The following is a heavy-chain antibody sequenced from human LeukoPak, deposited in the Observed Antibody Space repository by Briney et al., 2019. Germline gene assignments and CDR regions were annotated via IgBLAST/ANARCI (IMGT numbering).Heavy chain of an antibody. CDR3: ARDGRYYDSSGYLVS. J-gene: IGHJ4*02. CDR1: GFTFSSYA. CDR2: ISSNGGST. V-gene: IGHV3-64*01. Sequence: PGGSLRLSCAASGFTFSSYAMHWVRQAPGKGLEYVSAISSNGGSTYYANSVKGRFTISRDNSKNTLYLQMGSLRAEDMAVYYCARDGRYYDSSGYLVSWGQGTLVTVSS. D-gene: IGHD3-22*01.